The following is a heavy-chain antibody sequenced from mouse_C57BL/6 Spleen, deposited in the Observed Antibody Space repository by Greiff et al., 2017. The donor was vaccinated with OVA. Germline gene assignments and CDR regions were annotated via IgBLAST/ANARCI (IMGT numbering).Heavy chain of an antibody. Sequence: QVQLQQSGAELAKPGASVNLSCKASGYTFTSYWMHWVKQRPGQGLEWIGYINPSSGYTKYNQKFKDKATLTADKSSSTAYMQLSSLTYEDSAVYYCARPFYGSSYVDYYAMDYWGQGTSVTVSS. V-gene: IGHV1-7*01. D-gene: IGHD1-1*01. J-gene: IGHJ4*01. CDR1: GYTFTSYW. CDR3: ARPFYGSSYVDYYAMDY. CDR2: INPSSGYT.